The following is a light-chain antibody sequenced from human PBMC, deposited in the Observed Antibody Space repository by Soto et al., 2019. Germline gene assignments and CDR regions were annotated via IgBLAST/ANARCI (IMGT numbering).Light chain of an antibody. CDR2: GAS. Sequence: TVLTQSPGTLSLSPGERATLSCRASQSVISNYLAWYQQKPGQAPRLLIYGASSRATGIPDRFIGSGSGTDFTLTVSRLEPEDFAVYYCQQFGDSLTFGGGTKV. CDR3: QQFGDSLT. V-gene: IGKV3-20*01. CDR1: QSVISNY. J-gene: IGKJ4*01.